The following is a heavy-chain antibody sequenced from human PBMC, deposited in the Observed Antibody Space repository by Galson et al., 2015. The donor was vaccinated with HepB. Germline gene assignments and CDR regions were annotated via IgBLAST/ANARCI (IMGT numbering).Heavy chain of an antibody. CDR3: ARERVATRRLDY. J-gene: IGHJ4*02. Sequence: WIRQHPGKGLEWIGYIYYSGSTYYNPSLKSRVIISVDTSENQFSLNLSSVTAADTAVYLCARERVATRRLDYWGQGTLVTVSS. D-gene: IGHD5-12*01. V-gene: IGHV4-31*02. CDR2: IYYSGST.